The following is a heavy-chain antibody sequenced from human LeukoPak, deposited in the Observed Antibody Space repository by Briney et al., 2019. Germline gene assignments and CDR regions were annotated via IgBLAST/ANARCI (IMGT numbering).Heavy chain of an antibody. CDR1: GFTFSSYA. CDR2: ISGSGGST. J-gene: IGHJ4*02. Sequence: GGSLRLSCAASGFTFSSYAMSWVRQAPGKGLEWASAISGSGGSTYYADTVKGRFTISRDNSKNTLYLQMNSLRAEDTAVYYCAKGLVYGDDYWGQGTLVTVSS. D-gene: IGHD4-17*01. CDR3: AKGLVYGDDY. V-gene: IGHV3-23*01.